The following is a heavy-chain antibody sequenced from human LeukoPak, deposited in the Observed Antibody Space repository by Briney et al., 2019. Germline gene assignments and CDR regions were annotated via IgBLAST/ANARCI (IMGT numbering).Heavy chain of an antibody. V-gene: IGHV3-9*01. Sequence: GGSLRLSCAASGFTFDGYAMHWVRQAPGKGLEWVSGISWNSGRLGYADSVKGRFTISRDNAKNSLYLQMSDLRAEDTALYYCTGIAAAGTDYYGLDVWGQGTTVTVSS. CDR3: TGIAAAGTDYYGLDV. CDR2: ISWNSGRL. CDR1: GFTFDGYA. D-gene: IGHD6-13*01. J-gene: IGHJ6*02.